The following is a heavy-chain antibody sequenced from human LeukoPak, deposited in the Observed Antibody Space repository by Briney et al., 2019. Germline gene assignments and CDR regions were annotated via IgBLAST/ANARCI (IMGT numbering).Heavy chain of an antibody. CDR3: ARAGDSSGWSHYFDY. J-gene: IGHJ4*02. CDR2: IYYSGST. V-gene: IGHV4-39*07. CDR1: GGSISSSSYY. D-gene: IGHD6-19*01. Sequence: PSETLSLTCTVSGGSISSSSYYWGWIRQPPGKGLEWIGSIYYSGSTYYNPSLKSRVTISVDRSKNQFSLKLSSVTAADTAVYYCARAGDSSGWSHYFDYWGQGTLVTVSS.